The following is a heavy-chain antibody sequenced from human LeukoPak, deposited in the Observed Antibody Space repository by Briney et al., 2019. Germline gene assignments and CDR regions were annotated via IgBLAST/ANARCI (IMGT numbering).Heavy chain of an antibody. V-gene: IGHV4-4*07. CDR1: GGSISSYY. CDR3: ARVGYSGSTTGIDP. D-gene: IGHD1-26*01. CDR2: IYTSGSI. J-gene: IGHJ5*02. Sequence: SETLSLTCTVSGGSISSYYWSWIRQPAGKGLEWIGRIYTSGSINYNPSLKSRVTMSVDTSKNQFSLKLSSVTAADTAVYYCARVGYSGSTTGIDPWGQGTLVTVSS.